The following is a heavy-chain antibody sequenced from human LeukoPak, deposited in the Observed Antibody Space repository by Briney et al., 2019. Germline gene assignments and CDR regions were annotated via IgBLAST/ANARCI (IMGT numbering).Heavy chain of an antibody. J-gene: IGHJ4*02. D-gene: IGHD6-13*01. Sequence: PGGSLRLSCAASGFTFSSYWMHWVRQPPGRGLVWVSRISGDGTSTGYADSVKGRFTISRDNAKNMLYLQMNSLRDEDTAVYYCGRQQAAAGDYWGQGTLVTVSS. CDR1: GFTFSSYW. CDR3: GRQQAAAGDY. CDR2: ISGDGTST. V-gene: IGHV3-74*01.